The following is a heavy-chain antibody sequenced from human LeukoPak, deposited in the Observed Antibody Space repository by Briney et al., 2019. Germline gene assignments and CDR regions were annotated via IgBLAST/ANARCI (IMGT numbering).Heavy chain of an antibody. V-gene: IGHV1-18*01. Sequence: GASVKVSCKASGYTFASYGISWVRQAPGQGLEWMGWISAYNDNTKDAQNLQGRVTTTTDTSTSTAYMELRSLTSDDTALYYCARDTARITTPGGPDYWGQGTLVTVSS. D-gene: IGHD6-13*01. CDR1: GYTFASYG. CDR2: ISAYNDNT. CDR3: ARDTARITTPGGPDY. J-gene: IGHJ4*02.